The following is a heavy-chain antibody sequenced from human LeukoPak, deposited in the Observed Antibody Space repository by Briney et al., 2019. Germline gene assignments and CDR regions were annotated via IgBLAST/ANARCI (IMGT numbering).Heavy chain of an antibody. D-gene: IGHD1-7*01. CDR1: GGSIISSSYY. Sequence: PSETLSLTCTVSGGSIISSSYYWGGIRQPPGKGLEWIGSIYYSGSTYYNPSLKSRVTISVDTSKNQFSLKLSSVTDADAAVYYFARINWNYDYWGQGTLVTVSS. J-gene: IGHJ4*02. V-gene: IGHV4-39*01. CDR2: IYYSGST. CDR3: ARINWNYDY.